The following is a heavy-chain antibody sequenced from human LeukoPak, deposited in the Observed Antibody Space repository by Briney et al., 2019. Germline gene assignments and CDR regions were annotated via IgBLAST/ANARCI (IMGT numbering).Heavy chain of an antibody. Sequence: GGSLRLSCAASGFTFSNYALNWVRQAPGKGLEWVSVISGSAGTTYYADSVKGRFTISRDNSKNTLYLQMNSLRAEDTAVYYCAKTYYDFWSGYPFDYWGQGTLVTVSS. CDR2: ISGSAGTT. D-gene: IGHD3-3*01. V-gene: IGHV3-23*01. CDR1: GFTFSNYA. J-gene: IGHJ4*02. CDR3: AKTYYDFWSGYPFDY.